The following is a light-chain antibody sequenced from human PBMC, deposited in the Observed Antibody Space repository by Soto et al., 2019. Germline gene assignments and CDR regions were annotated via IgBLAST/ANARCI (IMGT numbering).Light chain of an antibody. J-gene: IGLJ2*01. Sequence: QSVLTQPPSASGSPGQSVTIPCTGTSSDVGGYNYVSWYQQHPGKAPRLMIYEVNKRPSGVPYRFSGSKSGNTASLTVSGLQADDEAVYYCSSYAGNNVLVFGGGTQLTVL. CDR2: EVN. CDR3: SSYAGNNVLV. CDR1: SSDVGGYNY. V-gene: IGLV2-8*01.